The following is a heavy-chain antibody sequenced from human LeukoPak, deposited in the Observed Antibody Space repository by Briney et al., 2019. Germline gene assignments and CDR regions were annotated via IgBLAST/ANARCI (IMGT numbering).Heavy chain of an antibody. CDR2: IYWDDDK. D-gene: IGHD1-26*01. CDR3: AYRLTAHTNNWDVGVFDP. V-gene: IGHV2-5*02. Sequence: SGPTLVKPTQTLTLTCTFSGFSLNTGGVGVGWIRQPPGKALEALGIIYWDDDKRYSPSLRSRLTVTKDTSKNQVVLTMTNMDPVDTGTYYCAYRLTAHTNNWDVGVFDPWGQGTLVTVSS. CDR1: GFSLNTGGVG. J-gene: IGHJ5*02.